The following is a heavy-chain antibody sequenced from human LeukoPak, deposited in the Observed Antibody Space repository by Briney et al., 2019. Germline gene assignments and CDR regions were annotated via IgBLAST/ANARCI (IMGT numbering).Heavy chain of an antibody. CDR2: MNPNNSDI. CDR3: VRVPPGTTIYAY. Sequence: EASVKVSCKASGYTFTSYDINWVRQATGQGLEWVGWMNPNNSDIGYAQKFQGRVTMTRNTSIGTAYMELSSLRSEDTAIYYCVRVPPGTTIYAYWGQGTLVTVSS. D-gene: IGHD1-14*01. J-gene: IGHJ4*02. V-gene: IGHV1-8*01. CDR1: GYTFTSYD.